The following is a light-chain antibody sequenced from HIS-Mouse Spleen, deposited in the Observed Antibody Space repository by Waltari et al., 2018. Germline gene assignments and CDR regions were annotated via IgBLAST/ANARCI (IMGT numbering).Light chain of an antibody. CDR3: AAWDDSLNGPV. CDR2: SNN. CDR1: SCNIGSNT. J-gene: IGLJ3*02. Sequence: QSVLTHPPSASGTPGQRVTISCSGTSCNIGSNTVNWYQQLPGTAPKLLIYSNNQRPSGVPDRFSGSKSGTSASLAISGLQSEDEADYYCAAWDDSLNGPVFGGGTKLTVL. V-gene: IGLV1-44*01.